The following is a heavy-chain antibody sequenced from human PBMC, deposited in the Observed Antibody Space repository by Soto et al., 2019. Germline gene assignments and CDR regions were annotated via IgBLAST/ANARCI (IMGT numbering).Heavy chain of an antibody. CDR2: ISGSGGST. V-gene: IGHV3-23*01. CDR1: GFTFSSYA. Sequence: PGGSLRLSCAASGFTFSSYAMSWVRQAPGKGLEWVSAISGSGGSTYYADSVKGRFTISRDNSKNTLYLQMNSLRAEDTAVYYCAKDSRWLVGFPQGYWGQGTLVTVSS. J-gene: IGHJ4*02. D-gene: IGHD6-19*01. CDR3: AKDSRWLVGFPQGY.